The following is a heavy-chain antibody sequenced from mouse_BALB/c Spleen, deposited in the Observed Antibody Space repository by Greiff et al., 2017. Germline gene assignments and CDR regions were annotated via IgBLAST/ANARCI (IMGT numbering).Heavy chain of an antibody. V-gene: IGHV1-67*01. J-gene: IGHJ3*01. Sequence: VKLMESGPEVVRPGVSVKISCKGSGYTFTDYAMHWVKQSHAKSLEWIGVISTYNGNTNYNQKFKGKATMTVDKSSSTAYMELSSLTSEDSAVYYCARETTRPYRFAYWGQGTLVTVSA. CDR3: ARETTRPYRFAY. D-gene: IGHD2-1*01. CDR2: ISTYNGNT. CDR1: GYTFTDYA.